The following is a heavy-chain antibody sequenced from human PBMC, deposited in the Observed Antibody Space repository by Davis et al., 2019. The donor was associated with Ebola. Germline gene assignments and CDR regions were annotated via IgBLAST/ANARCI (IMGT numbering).Heavy chain of an antibody. CDR1: GGSISSSSYY. Sequence: SETLSLTCTVSGGSISSSSYYWGWIRQPPGKGLEWIGSIYYSGSTYYNPSLKSRVTISVDTSKNQFSLKLSSVTAADTAVYYCAREGWFDTAMVTDYYYYGMDVWGKGTTVTVSS. V-gene: IGHV4-39*02. J-gene: IGHJ6*04. CDR3: AREGWFDTAMVTDYYYYGMDV. D-gene: IGHD5-18*01. CDR2: IYYSGST.